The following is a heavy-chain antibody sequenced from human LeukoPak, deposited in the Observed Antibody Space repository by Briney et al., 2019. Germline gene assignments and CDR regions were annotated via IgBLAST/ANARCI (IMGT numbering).Heavy chain of an antibody. CDR2: IIPILGIT. D-gene: IGHD1-26*01. J-gene: IGHJ4*02. Sequence: SVKVSCKASGGTFSSYAISWVRQAPGQGLEWMGRIIPILGITNYAQKFQGRVTITADKSTSTAYMELSSLRSEDTAVYYCATGGGSYYAFFDYWGQGTLVTVSS. CDR3: ATGGGSYYAFFDY. CDR1: GGTFSSYA. V-gene: IGHV1-69*04.